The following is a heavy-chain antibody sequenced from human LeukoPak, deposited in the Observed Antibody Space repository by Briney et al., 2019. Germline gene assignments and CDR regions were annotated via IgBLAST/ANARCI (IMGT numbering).Heavy chain of an antibody. CDR2: ISNGGAGT. CDR1: GFNFRSHA. D-gene: IGHD2-8*01. J-gene: IGHJ4*02. CDR3: AKDHGTNVYDPFDY. V-gene: IGHV3-23*01. Sequence: GGSLGLSCAASGFNFRSHAMSWVRQAPGKGLEWVSVISNGGAGTYYADSVKGRFTISRDNSKSILYLQMSSLRAEDTAVYYCAKDHGTNVYDPFDYWGQGTLVTVSS.